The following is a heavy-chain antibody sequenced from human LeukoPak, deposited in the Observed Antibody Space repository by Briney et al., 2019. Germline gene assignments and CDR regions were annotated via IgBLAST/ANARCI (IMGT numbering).Heavy chain of an antibody. CDR3: ASYCSSTSCSSDDYFDY. CDR2: ISGSGGST. V-gene: IGHV3-23*01. D-gene: IGHD2-2*01. Sequence: GALRLSCAASGFTFNRYGMHWVRQAPGKGLEWVSAISGSGGSTYYADSVKGRFTISRDNSKNTLYLQMNSLRAEDTAVYYCASYCSSTSCSSDDYFDYWGQGTLVTVSS. J-gene: IGHJ4*02. CDR1: GFTFNRYG.